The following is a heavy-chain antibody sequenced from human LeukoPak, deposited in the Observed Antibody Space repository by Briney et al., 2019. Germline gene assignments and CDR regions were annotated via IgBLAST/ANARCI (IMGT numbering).Heavy chain of an antibody. CDR3: ARASGYSGYDPFDY. CDR2: IYSGGDT. Sequence: PGGSLRLSCAASGFTVSSNYMSWVRQAPGKGLKWGSVIYSGGDTYHADSVKGRFTISRDNSKNTLYLQMHTLRAEDTAVYYCARASGYSGYDPFDYWGQGTLVTVSS. V-gene: IGHV3-53*01. D-gene: IGHD5-12*01. J-gene: IGHJ4*02. CDR1: GFTVSSNY.